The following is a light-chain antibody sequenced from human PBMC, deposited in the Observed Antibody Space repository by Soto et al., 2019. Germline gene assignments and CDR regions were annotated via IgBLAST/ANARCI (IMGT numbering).Light chain of an antibody. J-gene: IGKJ3*01. CDR3: QQRRSWPRIFT. V-gene: IGKV3-11*01. Sequence: EIVLTQSPATLSLSPGERATLSCRASQSVSSYLAWYQQKPGQAPRPLLYDASNKATGIPARFSGSGSGTDFTLTISSREDEEFAVHYCQQRRSWPRIFTFGPGTQVDIK. CDR1: QSVSSY. CDR2: DAS.